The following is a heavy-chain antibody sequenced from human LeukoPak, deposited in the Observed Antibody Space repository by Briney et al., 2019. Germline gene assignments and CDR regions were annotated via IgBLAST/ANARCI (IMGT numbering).Heavy chain of an antibody. CDR3: AKSQPSAISWFDP. V-gene: IGHV3-23*01. CDR2: ISSSAASI. Sequence: GGSLRLSCAASGFTFSNYAMNWVRQARGKWLEWVSAISSSAASIYYADSVKGRFTISRDNSKNTLWLQMNSLRDEDTAVYYCAKSQPSAISWFDPWGQGTLVTVSS. CDR1: GFTFSNYA. D-gene: IGHD2-2*02. J-gene: IGHJ5*02.